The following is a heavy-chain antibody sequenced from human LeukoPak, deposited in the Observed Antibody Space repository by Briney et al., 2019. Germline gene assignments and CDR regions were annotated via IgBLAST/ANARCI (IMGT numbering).Heavy chain of an antibody. Sequence: PGGSLRLSCAASGFILGNYGMSWVRQPPGEGLEWVSALSGSSGTTYYADSVKGRFIISRDKSKNTLYLQMNSLRVEDTAVYYCASRGPSKYYFDYWGQGTLVTVSS. CDR3: ASRGPSKYYFDY. D-gene: IGHD3-10*01. J-gene: IGHJ4*02. CDR1: GFILGNYG. CDR2: LSGSSGTT. V-gene: IGHV3-23*01.